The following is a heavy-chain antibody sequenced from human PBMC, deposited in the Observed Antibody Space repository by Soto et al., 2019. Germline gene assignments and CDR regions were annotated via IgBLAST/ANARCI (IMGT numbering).Heavy chain of an antibody. J-gene: IGHJ6*02. CDR2: IYPGDSDT. CDR3: ARQSGSYRYYYYYGMDV. V-gene: IGHV5-51*01. D-gene: IGHD1-26*01. Sequence: GESLKISCKGSGYSFTSHWIGWVRQMPGKGLEWMGIIYPGDSDTRYSPSFQGQVTISADKSISTAYLQWSSLKASDTAMYYCARQSGSYRYYYYYGMDVWCQGTTVTVSS. CDR1: GYSFTSHW.